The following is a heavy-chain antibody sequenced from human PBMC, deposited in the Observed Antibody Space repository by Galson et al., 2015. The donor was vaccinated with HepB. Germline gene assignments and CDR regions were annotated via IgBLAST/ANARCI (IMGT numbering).Heavy chain of an antibody. CDR3: ARLLGSPTWGILNYYGMDV. CDR2: IIPIVGTP. CDR1: GGTFTNSA. D-gene: IGHD2-2*01. Sequence: SVKVSCKASGGTFTNSAFAWVRQAPGQRLEWMGSIIPIVGTPNYAQKFQDRVTITADRPTSTAYMDLSSLTSGDTAVYYCARLLGSPTWGILNYYGMDVWGQGTKVTVSS. V-gene: IGHV1-69*06. J-gene: IGHJ6*02.